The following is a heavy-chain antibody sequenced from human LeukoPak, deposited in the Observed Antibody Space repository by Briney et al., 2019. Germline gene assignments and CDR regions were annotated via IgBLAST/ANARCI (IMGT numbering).Heavy chain of an antibody. CDR3: AKEGEQLWFHLHFDY. Sequence: PGGSLRLSCAASGFTFSSYAMSWVRQAPGKGLEWVSAISGSGGSTYYADSVKGRFTISRDNSKNTVHLQMNSLRADDTAIYYCAKEGEQLWFHLHFDYWGQGSLVTVSS. CDR2: ISGSGGST. D-gene: IGHD3-10*01. V-gene: IGHV3-23*01. CDR1: GFTFSSYA. J-gene: IGHJ4*02.